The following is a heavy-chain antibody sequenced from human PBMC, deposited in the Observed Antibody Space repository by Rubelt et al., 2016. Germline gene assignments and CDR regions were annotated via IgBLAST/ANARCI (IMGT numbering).Heavy chain of an antibody. V-gene: IGHV3-66*01. J-gene: IGHJ4*02. CDR1: GFTVSSNY. CDR2: IYSGGST. Sequence: EVQLLESGGGLVQPGGSLRLSCAASGFTVSSNYMSWVRQAPGKGLEWVSVIYSGGSTYYADSVKGRFTISRDNSKNTLYLQMNSLRAEDTAVDYCARKQLVIYWGQGTLVTVSS. CDR3: ARKQLVIY. D-gene: IGHD6-6*01.